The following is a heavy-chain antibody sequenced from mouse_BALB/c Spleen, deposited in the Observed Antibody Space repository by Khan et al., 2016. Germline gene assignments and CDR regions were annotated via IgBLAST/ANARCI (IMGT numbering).Heavy chain of an antibody. CDR1: GYTFTSYV. Sequence: VQLQQSGPELVKPGASVKMSCKAPGYTFTSYVMHWVKQKPGQGLEWIGYINPYNDGTKYNEKFKGKATLTSDKSSSTAYMELSSLTSEDSAVCYCATSTMITFFDYWGQGTTLTVSS. V-gene: IGHV1S136*01. CDR2: INPYNDGT. D-gene: IGHD2-4*01. CDR3: ATSTMITFFDY. J-gene: IGHJ2*01.